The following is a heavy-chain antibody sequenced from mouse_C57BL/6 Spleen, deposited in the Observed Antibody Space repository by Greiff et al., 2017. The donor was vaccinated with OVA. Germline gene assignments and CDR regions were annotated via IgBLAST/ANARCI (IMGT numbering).Heavy chain of an antibody. CDR1: GYTFTSYW. Sequence: QVKLQQPGAELVKPGASVKLSCKASGYTFTSYWMHWVKQRPGRGLEWIGRIDPNSGGTKYNEKFKSKATLTVDKPSSTAYMQLSRLTSEDSAVYYCARGGGSTMVTTGYFDYWGQGTTLTVSS. V-gene: IGHV1-72*01. CDR2: IDPNSGGT. CDR3: ARGGGSTMVTTGYFDY. J-gene: IGHJ2*01. D-gene: IGHD2-2*01.